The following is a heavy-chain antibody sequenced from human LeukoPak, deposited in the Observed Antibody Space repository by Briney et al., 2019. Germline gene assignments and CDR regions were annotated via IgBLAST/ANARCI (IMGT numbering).Heavy chain of an antibody. Sequence: ASVKVSCKASGYTFTGYYIHWVRQAPGHGLEWMGWINPNSGGTNYAQKFQGRVTMTRDTSTSTVYMELSSLRSEDTAVYYCARVDRRIQLWSDPRDPYYFDYWGQGTLVTVSS. V-gene: IGHV1-2*02. J-gene: IGHJ4*02. D-gene: IGHD5-18*01. CDR1: GYTFTGYY. CDR3: ARVDRRIQLWSDPRDPYYFDY. CDR2: INPNSGGT.